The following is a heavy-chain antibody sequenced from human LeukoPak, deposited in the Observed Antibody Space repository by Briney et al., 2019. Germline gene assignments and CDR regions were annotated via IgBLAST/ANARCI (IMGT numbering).Heavy chain of an antibody. J-gene: IGHJ6*03. V-gene: IGHV1-2*02. CDR3: ARDPALVPAAASCMDV. Sequence: AXXKVSCKASGYTFTGYYMHWVRQAPGQGLEWRGWINPNSGGTNYAQKFQGRVTMTRDTSISTAYMELSRLRSDDTAVYYCARDPALVPAAASCMDVWRKGTTVTVSS. CDR1: GYTFTGYY. CDR2: INPNSGGT. D-gene: IGHD2-2*01.